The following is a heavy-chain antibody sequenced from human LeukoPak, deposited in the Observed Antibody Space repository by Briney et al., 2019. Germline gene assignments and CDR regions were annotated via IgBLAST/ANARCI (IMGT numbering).Heavy chain of an antibody. J-gene: IGHJ4*02. Sequence: GRSLRLSCTASGFNFSYYAMHWVRQAPGKGLAWVALIWFDGSNKYYDDSVKGRFTISRDNSKDTVFLQMNGLTVDDTGVYYCARLVGGTTGATDYWGQGSLVSVS. V-gene: IGHV3-33*01. CDR1: GFNFSYYA. CDR3: ARLVGGTTGATDY. CDR2: IWFDGSNK. D-gene: IGHD1-26*01.